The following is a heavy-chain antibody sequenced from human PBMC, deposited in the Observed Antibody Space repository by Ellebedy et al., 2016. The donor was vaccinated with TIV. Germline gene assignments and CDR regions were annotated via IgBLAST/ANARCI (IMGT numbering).Heavy chain of an antibody. D-gene: IGHD6-19*01. CDR3: SRRRYSSGWYNWFDP. Sequence: MPSETLSLTCTVSGGSISSSSYYWGWIRQPPGKGLEWIGSIYYSGSTYYNPSLKSRVTISVDTSKNQFSLQLSSVTAADTAVYYCSRRRYSSGWYNWFDPWGQGTLVTVSS. V-gene: IGHV4-39*01. CDR2: IYYSGST. CDR1: GGSISSSSYY. J-gene: IGHJ5*02.